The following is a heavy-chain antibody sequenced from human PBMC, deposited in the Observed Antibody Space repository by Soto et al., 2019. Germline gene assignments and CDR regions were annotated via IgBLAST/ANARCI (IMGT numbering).Heavy chain of an antibody. V-gene: IGHV5-51*01. Sequence: PVESVISSCTVSWYSFTSYCIGCVLQMHGKGLEWMGIIYPGDSDTRYSPSFQGQVTISADKSISTAYLQWSSLKASDTAMYYCARVGGQYYYYGMDVWGQGTTVTVSS. CDR2: IYPGDSDT. J-gene: IGHJ6*02. CDR1: WYSFTSYC. CDR3: ARVGGQYYYYGMDV.